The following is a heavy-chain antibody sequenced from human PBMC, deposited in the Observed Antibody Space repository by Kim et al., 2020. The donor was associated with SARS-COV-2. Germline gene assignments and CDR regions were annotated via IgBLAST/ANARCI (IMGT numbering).Heavy chain of an antibody. CDR3: ARDRLSVVTGTTSGWYQRGGYNWFDP. J-gene: IGHJ5*02. V-gene: IGHV1-46*01. CDR1: GYTFTSYY. D-gene: IGHD1-20*01. Sequence: ASVKVSCKASGYTFTSYYMHWVRQAPGQGLEWMGIINPSGGSTSYAQKFQGRVTMTRDTSTSTVYMELSSLRSEDTAVYYCARDRLSVVTGTTSGWYQRGGYNWFDPWGQGTLVTVSS. CDR2: INPSGGST.